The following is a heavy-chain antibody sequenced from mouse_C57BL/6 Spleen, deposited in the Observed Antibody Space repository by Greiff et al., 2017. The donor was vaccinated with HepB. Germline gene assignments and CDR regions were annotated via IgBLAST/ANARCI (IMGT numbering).Heavy chain of an antibody. J-gene: IGHJ4*01. CDR1: GYTFTSYW. Sequence: VQLQQPGTELVKPGASVKLSCKASGYTFTSYWMHWVQQRPGQGLEWIGNINPSNGGTNYNDKFKSKTTLTVDKTSSTAYMQISSLTSEDSAVYWCARPSHEMDDWGQGTSVTVSS. V-gene: IGHV1-53*01. CDR2: INPSNGGT. CDR3: ARPSHEMDD.